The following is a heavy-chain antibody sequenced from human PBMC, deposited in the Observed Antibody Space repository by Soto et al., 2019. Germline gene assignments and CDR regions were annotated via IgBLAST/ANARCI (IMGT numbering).Heavy chain of an antibody. CDR1: GFTFSSYG. CDR2: IWYDGSNK. V-gene: IGHV3-33*01. D-gene: IGHD3-3*01. J-gene: IGHJ6*03. CDR3: ARDGGFFDYYYYMDV. Sequence: GGSLRLSCAASGFTFSSYGMHWVRQAPGKGLEWVAVIWYDGSNKYYADSVKGRFTISRDNSKNTLYLQMNSLRAEDTAVYYCARDGGFFDYYYYMDVWGKGTTVTVSS.